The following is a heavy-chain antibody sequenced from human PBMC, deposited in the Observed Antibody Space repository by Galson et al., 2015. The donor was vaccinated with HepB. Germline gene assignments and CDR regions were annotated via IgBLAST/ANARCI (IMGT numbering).Heavy chain of an antibody. D-gene: IGHD3-22*01. CDR3: ARDKPIYDSSGYYPSASTFDI. V-gene: IGHV7-4-1*02. Sequence: SVKVSCKASGYTFTSYAMNWVRQAPGQGLEWMGWINTNTGNPTYAQGFTGRFVFSLDTSVSTAYLQISSLKAEDTAVYYCARDKPIYDSSGYYPSASTFDIWGQGTMVTVSS. J-gene: IGHJ3*02. CDR1: GYTFTSYA. CDR2: INTNTGNP.